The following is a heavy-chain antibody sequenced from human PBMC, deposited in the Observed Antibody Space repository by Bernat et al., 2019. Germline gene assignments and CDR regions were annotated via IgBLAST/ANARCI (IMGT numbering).Heavy chain of an antibody. D-gene: IGHD3-10*01. V-gene: IGHV3-15*01. CDR1: GFTFSNAW. J-gene: IGHJ4*02. CDR2: IKSKTDGGTT. Sequence: EVQLVESGGGLVKPGGSLRLSCAASGFTFSNAWMSWVRQAPGKGLEWVGRIKSKTDGGTTDYAAPVKGRFTISRDDSKNTLYLQMNSLKTEDTAVYYCTTDLYGSGSLHDYFDDWGQGTLVTVSS. CDR3: TTDLYGSGSLHDYFDD.